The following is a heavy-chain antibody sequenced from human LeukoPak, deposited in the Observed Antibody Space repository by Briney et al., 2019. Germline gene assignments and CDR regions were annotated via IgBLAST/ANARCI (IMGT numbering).Heavy chain of an antibody. CDR1: GGSISSYY. J-gene: IGHJ4*02. D-gene: IGHD3-10*01. CDR3: ARGFYGSGSQFDY. Sequence: TSETLSLTCTVSGGSISSYYWTWIRQSAGKGLEWIGRINTSGSTNYNPSLRSRVTMSVNTSKNQFSLNLTSVTAADTAVYYCARGFYGSGSQFDYWGQGTLVTVSS. CDR2: INTSGST. V-gene: IGHV4-4*07.